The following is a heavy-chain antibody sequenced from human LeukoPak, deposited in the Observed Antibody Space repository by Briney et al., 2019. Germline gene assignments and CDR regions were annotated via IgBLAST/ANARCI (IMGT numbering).Heavy chain of an antibody. D-gene: IGHD3-22*01. CDR2: IYYSGST. V-gene: IGHV4-59*11. CDR3: ARDRYVSSVDNWFDP. CDR1: GGSISSHY. J-gene: IGHJ5*02. Sequence: PSETLSLTCTVSGGSISSHYWSWIRQPPGKGLEWIGYIYYSGSTNYNPSLKSRVTISVDTSKNQFSLKQSSVTAADTAVYYCARDRYVSSVDNWFDPWGQGTLVTVSS.